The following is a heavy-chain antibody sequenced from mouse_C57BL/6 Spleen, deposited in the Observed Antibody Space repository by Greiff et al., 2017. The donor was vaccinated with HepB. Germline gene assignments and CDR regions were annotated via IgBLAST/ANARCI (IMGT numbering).Heavy chain of an antibody. J-gene: IGHJ2*01. V-gene: IGHV1-53*01. CDR2: INPSNGGT. Sequence: VQLQQSGTELVKPGASVKLSCKASGYTFTSYWMHWVKQRPGQGLEWIGNINPSNGGTNYNEKFKSKATLTVDKSSSTAYMQLSSLTSEDSAVYYCARAPYYGSNYFDYWGQGTTLTVSS. CDR1: GYTFTSYW. D-gene: IGHD1-1*01. CDR3: ARAPYYGSNYFDY.